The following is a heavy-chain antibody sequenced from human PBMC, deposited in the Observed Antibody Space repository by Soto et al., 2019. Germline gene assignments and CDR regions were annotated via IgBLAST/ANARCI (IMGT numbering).Heavy chain of an antibody. D-gene: IGHD5-12*01. CDR1: GGTFSSYA. V-gene: IGHV1-69*13. CDR2: IIPIFGTA. J-gene: IGHJ4*02. Sequence: SVKVSCKASGGTFSSYAISWVRQAPGQGLEWMGGIIPIFGTANYAQKFQGRVTITADESTSTAYMELSSLRSEDTAVYYCAGESSGGGSSNRHDYWGQGTLVTVSS. CDR3: AGESSGGGSSNRHDY.